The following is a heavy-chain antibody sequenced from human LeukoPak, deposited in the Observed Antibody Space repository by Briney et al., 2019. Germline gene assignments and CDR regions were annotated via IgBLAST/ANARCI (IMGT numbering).Heavy chain of an antibody. J-gene: IGHJ4*02. Sequence: RGSLRLSCVASGFTFSSYAMIWVRQAPGKGLGWVSSISASGGDTYYVDSVMGRFTISRDNSKNTLYLQMNSLRAEDTAIYYCTKDPHAVVTPRLYWGQGILVTVSS. CDR2: ISASGGDT. V-gene: IGHV3-23*02. CDR3: TKDPHAVVTPRLY. CDR1: GFTFSSYA. D-gene: IGHD2-21*02.